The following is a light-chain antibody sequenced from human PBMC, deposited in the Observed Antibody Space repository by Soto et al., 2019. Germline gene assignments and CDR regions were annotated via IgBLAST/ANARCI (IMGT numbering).Light chain of an antibody. CDR2: EVS. Sequence: QSVLTQPASVSGSPVQSITMSWTGTTSDVVLYNNTTCYQQHPGKAPKLLSHEVSNRPCGVSNGFPGPKSGNPASLTIYGLPAADEAAYYCLSKTSSISYVFGTGTHVTV. CDR3: LSKTSSISYV. J-gene: IGLJ1*01. CDR1: TSDVVLYNN. V-gene: IGLV2-14*01.